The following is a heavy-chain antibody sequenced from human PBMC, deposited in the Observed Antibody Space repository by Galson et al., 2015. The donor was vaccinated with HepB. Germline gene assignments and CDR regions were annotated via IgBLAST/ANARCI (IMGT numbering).Heavy chain of an antibody. V-gene: IGHV3-73*01. Sequence: SLRLSCAASGFTFSGSALRGVRQTFGKRLEWVGRIGSKANNYATAYAASVNGRFIISRDDSKNTAFLQMNILKPEDTAEYYCSRLAALAGYSSALGQGTLVTVSS. CDR2: IGSKANNYAT. CDR3: SRLAALAGYSSA. J-gene: IGHJ5*02. D-gene: IGHD6-13*01. CDR1: GFTFSGSA.